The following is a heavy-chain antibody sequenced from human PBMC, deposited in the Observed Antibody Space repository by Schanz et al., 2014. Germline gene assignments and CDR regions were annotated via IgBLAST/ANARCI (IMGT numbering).Heavy chain of an antibody. Sequence: QVQLVQSGAEVKKPGASVKVSCKASGYTFTSYYMHWVRQAPGQGLEWMGIINPSGGSTIYAQKFQGRVIMTEDTSTDTAYVELSRLTSEDTGVYYCATETSRAWFYNGVDVWGQGTTVTVSS. CDR1: GYTFTSYY. CDR3: ATETSRAWFYNGVDV. J-gene: IGHJ6*02. D-gene: IGHD3-9*01. CDR2: INPSGGST. V-gene: IGHV1-46*01.